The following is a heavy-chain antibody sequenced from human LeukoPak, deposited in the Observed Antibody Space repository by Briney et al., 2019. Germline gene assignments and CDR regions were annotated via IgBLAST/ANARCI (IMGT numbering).Heavy chain of an antibody. CDR1: GFTFSSYG. CDR2: ISYDGSNK. J-gene: IGHJ3*02. V-gene: IGHV3-30*18. CDR3: AKDSPSGYSYGGDAFDI. Sequence: GRSLRLSCAASGFTFSSYGMHWVRQAPGKGLEWVAVISYDGSNKYYADSVKGRFTISRDNSKNTLYLQMNSLRAEDTAVYYCAKDSPSGYSYGGDAFDIWGQGTMVTVSS. D-gene: IGHD5-18*01.